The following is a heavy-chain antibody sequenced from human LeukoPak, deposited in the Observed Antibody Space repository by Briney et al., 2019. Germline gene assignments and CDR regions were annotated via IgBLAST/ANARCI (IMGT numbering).Heavy chain of an antibody. CDR3: ARDRHGSGSAHSFDP. V-gene: IGHV4-59*01. J-gene: IGHJ5*02. D-gene: IGHD3-10*01. Sequence: SDTLSLTCTVSGGSINSYDWSWIRQPPGQGLEWIAYIYSSGSTNYNPYLKSRVTIAVDTSKNQFSLKLTSVTAADTAVYYCARDRHGSGSAHSFDPWGQAILVTVSS. CDR1: GGSINSYD. CDR2: IYSSGST.